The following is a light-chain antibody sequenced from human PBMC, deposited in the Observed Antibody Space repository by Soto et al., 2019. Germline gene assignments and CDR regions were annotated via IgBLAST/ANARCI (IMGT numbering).Light chain of an antibody. Sequence: DIQMTQSPSSLSASVGDRVTITCQASQDISNYLNWYQQKPGKAPKILIYYASNLETGVPSRFSGSGSGTDFTFTISSLQPEDIATYYCQQYLYRPISTFGPGTKVDFK. CDR3: QQYLYRPIST. CDR1: QDISNY. CDR2: YAS. V-gene: IGKV1-33*01. J-gene: IGKJ3*01.